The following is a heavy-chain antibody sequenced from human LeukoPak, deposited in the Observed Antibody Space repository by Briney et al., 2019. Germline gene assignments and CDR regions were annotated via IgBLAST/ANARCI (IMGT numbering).Heavy chain of an antibody. CDR1: GFTVSSNY. CDR3: ARPPSYGSGSYYYY. Sequence: GALILSCAASGFTVSSNYMSWVRPAPGKGLGWVSVIYSGGSTYYADSVKGRFTISRDNSKNTLYLQMNSLRAEDTAVYYCARPPSYGSGSYYYYWGQGTLVTVSS. J-gene: IGHJ4*02. CDR2: IYSGGST. D-gene: IGHD3-10*01. V-gene: IGHV3-66*01.